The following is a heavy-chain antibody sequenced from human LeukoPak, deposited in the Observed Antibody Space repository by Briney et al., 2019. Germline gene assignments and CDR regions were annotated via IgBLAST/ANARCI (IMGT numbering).Heavy chain of an antibody. Sequence: GESLKISCRGSGYSFTSYWISWVRQMPGKGLEWMGRIDPSDSYTNYSPSFQGHVTISADKSISTAYLQWSSLKASDTAMYYCATRSDSSGWYEGYWGQGTLVTVSS. CDR3: ATRSDSSGWYEGY. CDR2: IDPSDSYT. CDR1: GYSFTSYW. V-gene: IGHV5-10-1*01. J-gene: IGHJ4*02. D-gene: IGHD6-19*01.